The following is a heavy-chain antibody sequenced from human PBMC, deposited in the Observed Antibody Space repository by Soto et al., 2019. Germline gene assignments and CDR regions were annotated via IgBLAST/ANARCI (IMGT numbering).Heavy chain of an antibody. D-gene: IGHD2-15*01. CDR3: AKDRVLVAATSGWFDP. CDR2: ISGSGRST. J-gene: IGHJ5*02. CDR1: GFIFSSSA. Sequence: GGSLRLSCASSGFIFSSSAMSWFRQAPGKGLEWVSGISGSGRSTYYADSVKGRFTISRDNSKNKLYLQMNSLRAEDTAVYYCAKDRVLVAATSGWFDPWGQGTLVTVTS. V-gene: IGHV3-23*01.